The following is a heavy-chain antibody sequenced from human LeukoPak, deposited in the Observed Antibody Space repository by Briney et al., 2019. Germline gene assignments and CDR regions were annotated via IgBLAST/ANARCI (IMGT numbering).Heavy chain of an antibody. D-gene: IGHD6-13*01. CDR1: GYSFTAYY. J-gene: IGHJ4*02. CDR3: ARVTGYMVEDYFDS. Sequence: ASVKVSCEASGYSFTAYYMHWVRQAPGQGLEWMGWINPNSGGANYAQKFQGRVTITRNTSISTAYMELSSLRSEDTAVYYCARVTGYMVEDYFDSWGQGTLVTVSS. V-gene: IGHV1-2*02. CDR2: INPNSGGA.